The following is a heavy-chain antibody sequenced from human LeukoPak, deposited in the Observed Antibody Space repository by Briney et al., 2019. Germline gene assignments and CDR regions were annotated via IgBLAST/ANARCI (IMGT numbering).Heavy chain of an antibody. CDR2: ISGSGGST. V-gene: IGHV3-23*01. J-gene: IGHJ3*02. Sequence: GGSLRLSCAASGFTFSSYAMSWVRQAPGKGLEWVSAISGSGGSTYYADSVKGRFTISRDNSKNTLYLQMNSLKTEDTAVYYCTTEGAIVVVTTDAFDIWGQGTMVTVSS. D-gene: IGHD2-21*02. CDR1: GFTFSSYA. CDR3: TTEGAIVVVTTDAFDI.